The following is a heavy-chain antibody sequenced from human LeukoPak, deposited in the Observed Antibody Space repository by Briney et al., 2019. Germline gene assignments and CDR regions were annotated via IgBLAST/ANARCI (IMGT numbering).Heavy chain of an antibody. CDR3: AQDSSGSLYYFDY. D-gene: IGHD1-26*01. J-gene: IGHJ4*02. CDR1: GFTFSSYG. CDR2: ISYDGSNK. Sequence: GRSLRLSCAASGFTFSSYGMHWVRQAPGKGLEGVAVISYDGSNKYYADSVKGRFTISRDNSKNTLYVQMNSLRAEDTAVYYCAQDSSGSLYYFDYWGQGTLLTVSS. V-gene: IGHV3-30*18.